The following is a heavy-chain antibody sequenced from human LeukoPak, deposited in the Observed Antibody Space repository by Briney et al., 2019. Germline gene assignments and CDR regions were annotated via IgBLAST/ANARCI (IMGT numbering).Heavy chain of an antibody. CDR2: ISGSGGGT. V-gene: IGHV3-23*01. J-gene: IGHJ4*02. D-gene: IGHD5-24*01. CDR3: AKTGTDDGYSIYFDH. CDR1: GFTFSSYS. Sequence: PPGGSLRLSCAASGFTFSSYSMRWVRQAPGKGLGWVSTISGSGGGTYNADSVKGRFTISRDNSQNTLYLQMNSLRAEDTAIYYCAKTGTDDGYSIYFDHWGQGTLVTVSS.